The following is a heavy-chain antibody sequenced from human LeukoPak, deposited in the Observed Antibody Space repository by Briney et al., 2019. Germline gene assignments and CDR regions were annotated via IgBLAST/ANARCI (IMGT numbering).Heavy chain of an antibody. D-gene: IGHD2-2*01. CDR1: GGSINTYY. V-gene: IGHV4-59*01. J-gene: IGHJ3*02. CDR2: IYFSGST. Sequence: SETLSLTCTVSGGSINTYYWSWIRQPPGKGLEWIGYIYFSGSTDYKPSLRSRVTISLDTSKNQFSLKLTSVTAADTAVYYCARARYANAWYAFDIWGHGTMVTVSS. CDR3: ARARYANAWYAFDI.